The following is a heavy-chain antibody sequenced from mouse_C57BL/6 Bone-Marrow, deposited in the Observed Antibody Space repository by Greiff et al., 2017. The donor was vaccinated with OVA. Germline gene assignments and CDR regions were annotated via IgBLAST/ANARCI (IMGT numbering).Heavy chain of an antibody. D-gene: IGHD1-1*02. V-gene: IGHV14-1*01. CDR3: TSLWLMDY. J-gene: IGHJ4*01. CDR2: IDPEDGDT. Sequence: VQLQQSGAELVRPGASVKLSCTASGFNFTDYYMHWVKQRPEQGLEWIGRIDPEDGDTEYAPKFQGKATMTADTSSNTAYLQLSSLTSEDTDVYYCTSLWLMDYWCRGTSVTVSA. CDR1: GFNFTDYY.